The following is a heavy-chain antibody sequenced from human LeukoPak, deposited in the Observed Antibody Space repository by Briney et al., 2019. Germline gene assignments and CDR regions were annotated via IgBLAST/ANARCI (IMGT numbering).Heavy chain of an antibody. CDR3: ARLRYYDSSGSLDY. CDR2: IDPSDSYI. D-gene: IGHD3-22*01. Sequence: GVSLKISCQGSGYSFTTYWIHWVRQMPGKGLEWMGGIDPSDSYINYSPSFQGHVTMSVDKSISTAYLQWSSLKAADTAMYYCARLRYYDSSGSLDYWGQGTLVTVSS. V-gene: IGHV5-10-1*01. J-gene: IGHJ4*02. CDR1: GYSFTTYW.